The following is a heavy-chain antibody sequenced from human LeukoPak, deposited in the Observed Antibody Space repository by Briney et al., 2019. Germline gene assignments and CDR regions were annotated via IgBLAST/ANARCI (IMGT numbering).Heavy chain of an antibody. D-gene: IGHD6-19*01. Sequence: PSETLSLTCTVSGGSISSSSYHWGWIRQPPGKGLEWIGSIYYSGSTYYNPSLKSRVTISVDQSKNQFSLKLSSVTAADTAVYYCARLTVEGWFVDYWGQGTLVTVSS. J-gene: IGHJ4*02. V-gene: IGHV4-39*01. CDR3: ARLTVEGWFVDY. CDR2: IYYSGST. CDR1: GGSISSSSYH.